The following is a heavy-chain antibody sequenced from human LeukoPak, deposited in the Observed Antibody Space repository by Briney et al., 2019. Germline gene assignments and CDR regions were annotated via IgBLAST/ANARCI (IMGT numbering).Heavy chain of an antibody. V-gene: IGHV3-48*03. CDR2: IGTAGSPI. D-gene: IGHD7-27*01. CDR3: ARDPRTSTWGPYNWFDP. CDR1: GLTFSTYE. Sequence: GGSLRLSCVASGLTFSTYEMNWVRQAPRKGLEWISYIGTAGSPIYYADSVKGRFTISRDNAKNSLYLQMNSLRAEDTAVYYCARDPRTSTWGPYNWFDPWGQGTLVTVSS. J-gene: IGHJ5*02.